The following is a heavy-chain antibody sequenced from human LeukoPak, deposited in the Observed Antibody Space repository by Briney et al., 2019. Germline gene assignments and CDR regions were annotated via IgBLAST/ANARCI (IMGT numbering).Heavy chain of an antibody. CDR1: GYTFTSYG. D-gene: IGHD6-13*01. Sequence: ASVTVSFKASGYTFTSYGISWVRQAPGQGLEWMGWIGAYNGNTNYAQKLQGRVTMTTDTSTSTAYMELRSLRSDDTAVYYCARVKFIAAAGNDNWFDRWGQGTLVTVSS. V-gene: IGHV1-18*01. J-gene: IGHJ5*02. CDR2: IGAYNGNT. CDR3: ARVKFIAAAGNDNWFDR.